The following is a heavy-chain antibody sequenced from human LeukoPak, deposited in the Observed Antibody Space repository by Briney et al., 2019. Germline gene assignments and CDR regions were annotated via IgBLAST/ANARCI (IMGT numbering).Heavy chain of an antibody. CDR2: IIPIFGTA. D-gene: IGHD2-2*01. J-gene: IGHJ4*02. CDR1: GGTFSSYA. CDR3: ARDFCSTSCNLGY. Sequence: GSSVKVSCKASGGTFSSYAISWVRQAPGRGLEWMGGIIPIFGTANYAQKFQGRVTITADGSTSTAYMELSSLRSEDTAVYYCARDFCSTSCNLGYWGQGTLVTVSS. V-gene: IGHV1-69*01.